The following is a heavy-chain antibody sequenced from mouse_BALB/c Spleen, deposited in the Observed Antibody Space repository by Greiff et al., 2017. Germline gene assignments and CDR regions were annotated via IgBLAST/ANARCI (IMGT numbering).Heavy chain of an antibody. Sequence: EVQLVESGGGLVQPGGSLRLSCATSGFTFSDFYMEWVRQPPGKRLEWIAASRNKANDYTTEYSASVKGRFIVSRDTSQSILYLQMNALRAEDTAIYYCARDVAYYRYGGGFYAMDYWGQGTSVTVSS. D-gene: IGHD2-14*01. CDR3: ARDVAYYRYGGGFYAMDY. CDR2: SRNKANDYTT. V-gene: IGHV7-1*02. J-gene: IGHJ4*01. CDR1: GFTFSDFY.